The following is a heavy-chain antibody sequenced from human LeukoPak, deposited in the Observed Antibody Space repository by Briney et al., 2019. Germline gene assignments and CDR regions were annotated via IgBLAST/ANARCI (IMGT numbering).Heavy chain of an antibody. J-gene: IGHJ4*02. Sequence: GGSLRLSCAASGFTFSSYSMNWVRQAPGKGLEWVSYISSSSSTIYYADSVKGRFTISRDNAKNSLYLQMNSLRAEDTAVYYCAYYYDSSGSDYWGQGTLVTVSS. CDR2: ISSSSSTI. CDR3: AYYYDSSGSDY. V-gene: IGHV3-48*01. D-gene: IGHD3-22*01. CDR1: GFTFSSYS.